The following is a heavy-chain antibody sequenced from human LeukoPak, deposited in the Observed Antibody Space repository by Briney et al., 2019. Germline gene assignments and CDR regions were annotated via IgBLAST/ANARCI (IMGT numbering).Heavy chain of an antibody. D-gene: IGHD1-26*01. J-gene: IGHJ4*02. V-gene: IGHV4-4*07. CDR2: IYTSGST. CDR1: GGSISSYY. Sequence: SETLSLTCTVSGGSISSYYWSWIRQPAGKGLEWIGRIYTSGSTNYNPSLKSRVTMSVDTSKNQFSLKLSSVTAADTAVYYCARAGSIVGATRPFDYWGQGTLVTVSS. CDR3: ARAGSIVGATRPFDY.